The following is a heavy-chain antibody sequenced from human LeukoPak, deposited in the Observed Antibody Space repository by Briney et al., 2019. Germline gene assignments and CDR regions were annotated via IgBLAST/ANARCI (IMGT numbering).Heavy chain of an antibody. CDR3: ARLDYSSSSENWFDP. Sequence: GSSVKVSCKASGGTFSSYAISWVRQAPGQGLEWMGGIIPIFGTANYAQKFQGRVTITTDESTSTAYMELSSLRSEDTAVYYCARLDYSSSSENWFDPWGQGTLVTVSS. V-gene: IGHV1-69*05. CDR2: IIPIFGTA. J-gene: IGHJ5*02. D-gene: IGHD6-6*01. CDR1: GGTFSSYA.